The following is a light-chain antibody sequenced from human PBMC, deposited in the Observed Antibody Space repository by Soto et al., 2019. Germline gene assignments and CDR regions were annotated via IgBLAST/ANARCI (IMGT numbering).Light chain of an antibody. CDR2: KAS. CDR3: LQYQSYSGT. J-gene: IGKJ1*01. Sequence: AIRMTQSPSSLSASPGDRVTITCRASQGISSYLAWYQQKPGKAPKLLIYKASTLKSGVPSRFSGSGSGTEFTLTISSLHPDDFATYYCLQYQSYSGTFGQGTKVDI. CDR1: QGISSY. V-gene: IGKV1-8*01.